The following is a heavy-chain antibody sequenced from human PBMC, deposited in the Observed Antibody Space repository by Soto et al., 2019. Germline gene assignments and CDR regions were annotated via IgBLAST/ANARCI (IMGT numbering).Heavy chain of an antibody. CDR2: IIANGGT. V-gene: IGHV3-23*01. D-gene: IGHD2-15*01. CDR1: GFTFNHYA. CDR3: AKDYTVAADPSSVILFDY. J-gene: IGHJ4*02. Sequence: GGSLRLSCAASGFTFNHYAMSWVRQAPGRGLEWVSIIIANGGTFYADSVKGRFTISRDNSKNTVYLQMSSLRVEDTAIYYCAKDYTVAADPSSVILFDYWGQGALVTVSS.